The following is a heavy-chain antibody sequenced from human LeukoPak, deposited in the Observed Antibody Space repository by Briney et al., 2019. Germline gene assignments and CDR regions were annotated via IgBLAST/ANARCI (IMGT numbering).Heavy chain of an antibody. CDR3: TSPTYEYVWGSYQN. Sequence: PGGSLRLSCAASGFTFSNAWMSWVRQAPGKGLEWVGRIKSKTDGGTTDYAAPVKGRFTISREDSKNTLYLQMNSLKTEDTAVKDFTSPTYEYVWGSYQNWGQGTLVTVSS. CDR2: IKSKTDGGTT. J-gene: IGHJ4*02. CDR1: GFTFSNAW. D-gene: IGHD3-16*02. V-gene: IGHV3-15*01.